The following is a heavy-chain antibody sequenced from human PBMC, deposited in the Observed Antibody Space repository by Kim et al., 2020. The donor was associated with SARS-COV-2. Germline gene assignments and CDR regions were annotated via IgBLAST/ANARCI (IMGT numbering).Heavy chain of an antibody. J-gene: IGHJ4*02. CDR3: ASLLWFGELLDY. Sequence: YYADSVKGRFTISRDTAKNSLYLQMNSLRDEDTAVYYCASLLWFGELLDYWGQGTLVTVSS. V-gene: IGHV3-48*02. D-gene: IGHD3-10*01.